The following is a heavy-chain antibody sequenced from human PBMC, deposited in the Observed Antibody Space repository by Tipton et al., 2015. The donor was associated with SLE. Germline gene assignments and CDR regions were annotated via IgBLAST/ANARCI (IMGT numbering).Heavy chain of an antibody. CDR3: AREGDYGGNSGWFDP. D-gene: IGHD4-23*01. Sequence: SLRLSCAASGFTVSSNYMSWVRQAPGKGLEWVSVFYSGGSTYYADSVKGRFTISRDNSKNTLYLQMNSLRAEDTAVYYCAREGDYGGNSGWFDPWGQGTLVTVSS. CDR1: GFTVSSNY. J-gene: IGHJ5*02. CDR2: FYSGGST. V-gene: IGHV3-66*01.